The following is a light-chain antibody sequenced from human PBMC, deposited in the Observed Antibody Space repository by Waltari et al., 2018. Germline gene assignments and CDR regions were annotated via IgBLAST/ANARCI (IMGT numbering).Light chain of an antibody. Sequence: QSALTQPAFVSGSPGQSITIFCIGTNSDVGGYNYVSWYQQHPGKAPKLMIYDVTKRPSGVSNRFSGSKSGNTASLTISGLQAEDEADYYCSSYAGSNNLVFGTGTKVTVL. CDR3: SSYAGSNNLV. J-gene: IGLJ1*01. CDR2: DVT. CDR1: NSDVGGYNY. V-gene: IGLV2-14*01.